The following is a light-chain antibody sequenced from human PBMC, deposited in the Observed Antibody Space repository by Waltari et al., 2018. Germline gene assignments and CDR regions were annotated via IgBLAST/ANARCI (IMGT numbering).Light chain of an antibody. CDR2: WAS. V-gene: IGKV4-1*01. J-gene: IGKJ1*01. CDR3: HQHYTTPWT. Sequence: VLTQPPSASGTPGQRATINCKSSRSVLYTDNNKTYLTWYQQKPGQPPQLLISWASTRESGVPDRFIGSGSGTDFTLTISSLQAEDVAVYYCHQHYTTPWTFGQGTQVEL. CDR1: RSVLYTDNNKTY.